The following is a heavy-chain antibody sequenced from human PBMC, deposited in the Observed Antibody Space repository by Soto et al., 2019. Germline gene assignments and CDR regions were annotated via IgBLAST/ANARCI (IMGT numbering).Heavy chain of an antibody. CDR3: AKDGYGDYSYFFDF. V-gene: IGHV3-23*01. D-gene: IGHD4-17*01. CDR1: GFTFSDYA. J-gene: IGHJ4*02. CDR2: ISGSEGST. Sequence: EVQLLESGGGLVQPGGSLRLSCAGSGFTFSDYAVNWVRQAPGKGLEWVSVISGSEGSTYYADSVKGRFTISRDNSNTLHLQMNSLIPEYTAVYYCAKDGYGDYSYFFDFWGQGSLVTVSS.